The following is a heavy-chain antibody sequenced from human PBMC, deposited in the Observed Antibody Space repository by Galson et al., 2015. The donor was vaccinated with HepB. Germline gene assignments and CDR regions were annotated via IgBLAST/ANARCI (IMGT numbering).Heavy chain of an antibody. D-gene: IGHD3/OR15-3a*01. J-gene: IGHJ3*01. CDR3: ASLPLGLGGGFGLLPVPSANSTFDF. CDR1: GYIFTDYW. CDR2: IDPSDSYT. V-gene: IGHV5-10-1*01. Sequence: QSGAEVKKPGESLRISCKGSGYIFTDYWITWVRQVPGKGLEWMGRIDPSDSYTNYSPSFQGHVTMSTDKSISTAYLQWSSLKASDTAMYYCASLPLGLGGGFGLLPVPSANSTFDFWGQGTMVTVSS.